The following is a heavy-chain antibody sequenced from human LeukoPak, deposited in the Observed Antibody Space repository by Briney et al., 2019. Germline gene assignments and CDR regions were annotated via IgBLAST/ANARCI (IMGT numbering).Heavy chain of an antibody. CDR3: ARSFFGSGSYFVN. V-gene: IGHV4-38-2*02. CDR2: IYHSGST. Sequence: SETLSLTCTVSGYSISSGYYWGWIRQPPGQGLEWIGSIYHSGSTYYNPSLKSRVTISVDTSKNQFSLKLSSVTAADTAVYYCARSFFGSGSYFVNWGQGTLVTVSS. D-gene: IGHD3-10*01. J-gene: IGHJ4*02. CDR1: GYSISSGYY.